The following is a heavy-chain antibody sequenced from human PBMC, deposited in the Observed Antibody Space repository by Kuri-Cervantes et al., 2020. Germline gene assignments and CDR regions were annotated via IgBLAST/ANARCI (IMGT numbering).Heavy chain of an antibody. V-gene: IGHV4-39*07. CDR1: GGSIGSSSYY. CDR3: ARAPFMANWFDP. J-gene: IGHJ5*02. CDR2: INQSGST. D-gene: IGHD5-24*01. Sequence: SETLSLTCTVPGGSIGSSSYYWSWIRQPPGKGLEWIGDINQSGSTNYNPSHKSQITISVDTCKNQFSLKLSSVTAAETAVYYCARAPFMANWFDPWGQGTLVTVSS.